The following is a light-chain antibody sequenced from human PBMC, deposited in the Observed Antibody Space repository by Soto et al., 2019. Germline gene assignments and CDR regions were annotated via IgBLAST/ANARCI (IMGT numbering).Light chain of an antibody. V-gene: IGLV2-23*01. Sequence: QSALTQPASVSGSPGQSITISCTGTSSDLGSYKFVSWYQHHPGKAPKLMIYEGSKRPSGVSNRFSGSKSGNTASLTISGLQAEDEADYYCCSYAGSSTLIFGGGTKLTVL. CDR1: SSDLGSYKF. CDR3: CSYAGSSTLI. CDR2: EGS. J-gene: IGLJ2*01.